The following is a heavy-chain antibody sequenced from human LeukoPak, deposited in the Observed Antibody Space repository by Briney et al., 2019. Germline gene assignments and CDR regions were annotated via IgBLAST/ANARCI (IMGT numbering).Heavy chain of an antibody. CDR1: GGSISSYY. V-gene: IGHV4-59*01. J-gene: IGHJ4*02. Sequence: PSETLSLTCTVSGGSISSYYWSWIRQSPGKGLEWIGYIYSSGSTNSNPSLKSRLTMSVDTSKKQFSLKLSSVTAADTAVYYCARGAPPQNWGQGTLVTVSS. CDR2: IYSSGST. CDR3: ARGAPPQN.